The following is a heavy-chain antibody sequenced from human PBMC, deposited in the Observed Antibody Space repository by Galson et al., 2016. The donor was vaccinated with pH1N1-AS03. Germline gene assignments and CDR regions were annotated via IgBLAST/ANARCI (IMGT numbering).Heavy chain of an antibody. CDR3: ARGRGSYGMDV. CDR2: MNPNSANT. J-gene: IGHJ6*02. D-gene: IGHD1-26*01. Sequence: SVKVSCKASGYTFTTFDINWVRLATGQGLEWMGWMNPNSANTGYAQKFQGRVTITRDTSASKAYMELSSLRSEDTAVYYCARGRGSYGMDVWGQGTTVTVSS. CDR1: GYTFTTFD. V-gene: IGHV1-8*01.